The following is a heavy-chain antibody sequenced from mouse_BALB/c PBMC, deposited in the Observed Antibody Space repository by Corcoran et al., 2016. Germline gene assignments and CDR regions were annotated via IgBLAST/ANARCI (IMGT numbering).Heavy chain of an antibody. CDR1: GYTLTSYV. CDR3: ARDGSSYLYYYAMDY. V-gene: IGHV1S136*01. J-gene: IGHJ4*01. Sequence: IQLVQSGPALKKTGETVKISCRESGYTLTSYVMHWVKQKPGQDLEWIGYINPYNDGTKYNEKFKGKATLTSDKSSSTAYMELSSLTSEDSAVYYCARDGSSYLYYYAMDYWGQGTSVTVSS. D-gene: IGHD1-1*01. CDR2: INPYNDGT.